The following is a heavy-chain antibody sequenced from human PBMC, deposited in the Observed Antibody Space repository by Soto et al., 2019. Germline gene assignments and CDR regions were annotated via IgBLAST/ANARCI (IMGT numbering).Heavy chain of an antibody. CDR3: ARDIVVVPAAIRFDP. Sequence: QVQLVQSGAEVKKPGASVKVSCKASGYTFTSYGISWVRQAPGQGLEWMGWISAYNGNTNYAQKLQGRVTMTTDTSTRTAYMELRSLRSDDTAVYYCARDIVVVPAAIRFDPWGQGTLVTVSS. V-gene: IGHV1-18*01. CDR2: ISAYNGNT. D-gene: IGHD2-2*02. CDR1: GYTFTSYG. J-gene: IGHJ5*02.